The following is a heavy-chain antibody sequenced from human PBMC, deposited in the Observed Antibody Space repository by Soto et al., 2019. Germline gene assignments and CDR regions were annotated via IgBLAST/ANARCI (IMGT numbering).Heavy chain of an antibody. Sequence: EVQLLESGGGLVQPGGSLRLSCAASGFSFSSYAMNWVRQAPGKGLEWVSTITGNGGTSYADFVRGRFTISRDNSKNTLYLQMNSLRAEDTAVYYCAKDAPGSGWLSDYWGQGTLVTVSS. CDR1: GFSFSSYA. D-gene: IGHD3-22*01. CDR3: AKDAPGSGWLSDY. J-gene: IGHJ4*02. V-gene: IGHV3-23*01. CDR2: ITGNGGT.